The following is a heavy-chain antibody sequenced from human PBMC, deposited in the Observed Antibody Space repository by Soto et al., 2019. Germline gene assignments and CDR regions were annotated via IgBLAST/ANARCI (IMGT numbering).Heavy chain of an antibody. CDR3: AKQDYGDVDH. V-gene: IGHV3-23*01. CDR2: VSGSGGNR. D-gene: IGHD4-17*01. CDR1: GFTFTTYA. J-gene: IGHJ4*02. Sequence: LRLSCAASGFTFTTYAMTWVRQAPGKGLEWVSTVSGSGGNRHYADSVKGRFTISRDNSKNRLYLQMNSLRAEDTAVYYCAKQDYGDVDHWGQGTLVTVSS.